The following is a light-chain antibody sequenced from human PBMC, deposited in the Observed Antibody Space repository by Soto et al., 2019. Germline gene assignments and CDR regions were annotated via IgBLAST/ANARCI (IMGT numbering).Light chain of an antibody. CDR2: KAS. CDR3: QQYNSYSRT. V-gene: IGKV1-5*03. CDR1: QAISSW. J-gene: IGKJ1*01. Sequence: SQIALSPSSLSASLGHRFTITYRAHQAISSWLAWCQQKPGKAPKLLIYKASTLKSGVPSRFSGSGSGTEFTLTISSLQPDDFATYYCQQYNSYSRTFGQGTKVDIK.